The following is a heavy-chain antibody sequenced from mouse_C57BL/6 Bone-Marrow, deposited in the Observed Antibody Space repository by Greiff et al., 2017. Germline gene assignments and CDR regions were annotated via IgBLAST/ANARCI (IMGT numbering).Heavy chain of an antibody. J-gene: IGHJ3*01. Sequence: EVQLQQSGPVLVKPGASVKMSCKASGYTFTDYYMNWVKQSHGKSLEWIGVINPYNGGTSYNQKFKGKATLTVDKSSSTAYMELNSLTSEDSAVXYCARRVDYDVAWFAYWGQGTLVTVSA. CDR1: GYTFTDYY. CDR3: ARRVDYDVAWFAY. D-gene: IGHD2-4*01. V-gene: IGHV1-19*01. CDR2: INPYNGGT.